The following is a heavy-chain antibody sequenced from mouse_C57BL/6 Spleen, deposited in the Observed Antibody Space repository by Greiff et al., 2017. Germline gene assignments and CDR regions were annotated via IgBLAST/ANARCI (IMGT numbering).Heavy chain of an antibody. J-gene: IGHJ2*01. CDR2: INPNNGGT. CDR1: GYTFTDYN. D-gene: IGHD1-3*01. Sequence: VQLQQSGPELVKPGASVKIPCKASGYTFTDYNMDWVKQSHGKSLEWIGDINPNNGGTIYNQKFKGKATLTVDKSSSTAYMEIRSLTSEDTAVYYCARRYKYYYFDYWGQGTTLTVSS. CDR3: ARRYKYYYFDY. V-gene: IGHV1-18*01.